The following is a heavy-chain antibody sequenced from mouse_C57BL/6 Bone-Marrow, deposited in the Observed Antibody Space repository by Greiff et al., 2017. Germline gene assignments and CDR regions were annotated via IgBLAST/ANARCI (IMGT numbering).Heavy chain of an antibody. CDR2: IHPNSGST. CDR3: EREGIYYDYDGRYYYAMDY. J-gene: IGHJ4*01. V-gene: IGHV1-64*01. CDR1: GYTFTSYW. D-gene: IGHD2-4*01. Sequence: QVQLQQPGAELVKPGASVKLSCKASGYTFTSYWMHWVKQRPGQGLEWIGMIHPNSGSTNYNEKFKSKATLTVDKSSSTAYMQLSSLTSEDSAVYYCEREGIYYDYDGRYYYAMDYWGQGTSVTVSS.